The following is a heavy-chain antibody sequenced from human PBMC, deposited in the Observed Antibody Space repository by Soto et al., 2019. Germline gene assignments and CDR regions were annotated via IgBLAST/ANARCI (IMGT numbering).Heavy chain of an antibody. CDR3: ARLGGDYVWGSYRPPAYYGMDV. CDR1: GGSISSSSYY. D-gene: IGHD3-16*02. Sequence: SETLSLTCTVSGGSISSSSYYWGWIRQPPGKGLEWIGSIYYSGSTYYNPSLKSRVTISVDTSKNQFSLKLSSVTAADTAVYYCARLGGDYVWGSYRPPAYYGMDVWGQGTTVTVSS. V-gene: IGHV4-39*01. CDR2: IYYSGST. J-gene: IGHJ6*02.